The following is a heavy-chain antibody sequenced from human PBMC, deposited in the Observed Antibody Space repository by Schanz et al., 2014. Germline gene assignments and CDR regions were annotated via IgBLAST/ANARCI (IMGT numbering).Heavy chain of an antibody. Sequence: QVQLQQWGAGLLKPSETLSLTCAVYGGSFSGYYWSWIRQPPGKGLEWIAEINHGGSTNYNPSLKSRVTISVDTSKTQFSLKLRSVTAADTAVYYCARAARRTRVVPLYFDYWGQGTLVAGSS. J-gene: IGHJ4*02. V-gene: IGHV4-34*01. CDR2: INHGGST. CDR3: ARAARRTRVVPLYFDY. D-gene: IGHD2-2*01. CDR1: GGSFSGYY.